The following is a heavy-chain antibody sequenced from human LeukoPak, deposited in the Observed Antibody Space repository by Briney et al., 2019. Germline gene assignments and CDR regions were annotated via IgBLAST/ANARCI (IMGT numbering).Heavy chain of an antibody. CDR1: GGSISSSSYY. J-gene: IGHJ4*02. Sequence: SETLSLTCTVSGGSISSSSYYWGWIRQPPGKGLEWIGSIYYSGSTYYNPSLKSRVTISVDTSKNQFSLKLSSVTAADTAVYYCASYSSGWLKYFDYWGQGTLVTVSS. CDR3: ASYSSGWLKYFDY. V-gene: IGHV4-39*07. D-gene: IGHD6-19*01. CDR2: IYYSGST.